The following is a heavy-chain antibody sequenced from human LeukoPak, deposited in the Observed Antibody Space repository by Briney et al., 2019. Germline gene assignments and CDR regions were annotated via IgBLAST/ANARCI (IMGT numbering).Heavy chain of an antibody. CDR1: TFNVSSYY. D-gene: IGHD5-24*01. Sequence: GGSLRLSCASSTFNVSSYYMSWVRQAPGKGLDWVSVIYRGGTTYYADSVKGRFTMSRDSSKNTLYLQMNSLRVDDTALYYCARLRGGDGYKGGSLDSWGQGTLVTVSS. CDR3: ARLRGGDGYKGGSLDS. CDR2: IYRGGTT. J-gene: IGHJ4*02. V-gene: IGHV3-66*04.